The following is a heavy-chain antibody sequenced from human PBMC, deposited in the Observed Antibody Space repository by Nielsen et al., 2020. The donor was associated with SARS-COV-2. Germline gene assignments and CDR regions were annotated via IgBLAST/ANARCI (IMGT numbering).Heavy chain of an antibody. CDR3: ARLQSSTGGGMDV. Sequence: GGSLRLSCQGSGYNFATYWIAWARQMPGKGLEWMGVVYPGDSDTRYSPSFQGQVIISFDKSITTAYLQWNSLQASDSAMYYCARLQSSTGGGMDVWGQGTAVTVSS. CDR2: VYPGDSDT. J-gene: IGHJ6*02. CDR1: GYNFATYW. D-gene: IGHD6-13*01. V-gene: IGHV5-51*01.